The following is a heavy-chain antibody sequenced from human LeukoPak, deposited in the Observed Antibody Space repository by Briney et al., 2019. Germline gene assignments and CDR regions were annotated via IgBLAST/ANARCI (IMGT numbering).Heavy chain of an antibody. J-gene: IGHJ4*02. CDR1: GLTFRSFW. Sequence: GGSLRLSCAVSGLTFRSFWMSWVRQAPGKGLEWVANINQDGSEKYFVDPVKGRFTISRDNSKNSLHPQMNTLRAEDTALYYCARERDGRFFDYWGQGTLVTVSS. D-gene: IGHD5-24*01. V-gene: IGHV3-7*01. CDR3: ARERDGRFFDY. CDR2: INQDGSEK.